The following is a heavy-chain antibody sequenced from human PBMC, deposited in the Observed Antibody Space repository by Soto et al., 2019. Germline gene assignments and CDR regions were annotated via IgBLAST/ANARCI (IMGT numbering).Heavy chain of an antibody. CDR2: IYPGDSDT. CDR3: ARGGVVINTTSFFDY. J-gene: IGHJ4*02. D-gene: IGHD2-21*01. CDR1: GYRFSNYW. V-gene: IGHV5-51*01. Sequence: GESLKISCKSSGYRFSNYWIGWVRQMSGKGLEWMGIIYPGDSDTRYSPSFQGQVTISADRSISTAYLQWSSLKASDTGMYFCARGGVVINTTSFFDYWGQGLPVTVSS.